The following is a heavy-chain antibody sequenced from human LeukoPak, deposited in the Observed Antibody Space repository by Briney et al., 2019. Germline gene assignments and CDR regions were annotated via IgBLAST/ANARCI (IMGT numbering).Heavy chain of an antibody. D-gene: IGHD1-26*01. J-gene: IGHJ4*02. CDR1: GYTFTSYD. V-gene: IGHV1-8*01. CDR3: ARGRRGIRTLGY. Sequence: GASVRVSCKASGYTFTSYDINWVRQATGQGLEWMGWMNPNSGNTGYAQKFQGRVTMTRNTSISTAYMELSSLRSGDTAVYYCARGRRGIRTLGYWGQGTLVTVSS. CDR2: MNPNSGNT.